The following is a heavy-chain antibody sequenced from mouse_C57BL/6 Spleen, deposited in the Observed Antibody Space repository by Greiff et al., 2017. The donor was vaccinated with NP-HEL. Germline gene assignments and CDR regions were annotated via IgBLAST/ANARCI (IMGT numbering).Heavy chain of an antibody. Sequence: EVMLVESGGGLVKPGGSLKLSCAASGFTFSDYGMHWVRQAPEKGLEWVAYISSGSSTIYYADTVRGRFTISRDNAKNTLFLQMTSLRSEDTAMYYCARPGPTAQALAYWGQGTLVTVSA. J-gene: IGHJ3*01. V-gene: IGHV5-17*01. CDR3: ARPGPTAQALAY. CDR2: ISSGSSTI. D-gene: IGHD3-2*02. CDR1: GFTFSDYG.